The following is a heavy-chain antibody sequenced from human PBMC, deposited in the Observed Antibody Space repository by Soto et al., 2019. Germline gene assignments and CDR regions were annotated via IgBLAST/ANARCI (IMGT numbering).Heavy chain of an antibody. CDR1: GYSFTSYW. CDR2: IYPGDSDT. V-gene: IGHV5-51*01. CDR3: ARQMYSSSYGRPEYDAFDI. D-gene: IGHD6-13*01. Sequence: GESLKISCKGSGYSFTSYWIGWVRQMPGKGLEWMGIIYPGDSDTRYSPSFQGQVTISADKSISTAYLQWSSLKASDTAMYYCARQMYSSSYGRPEYDAFDIWGQGTMVTVSS. J-gene: IGHJ3*02.